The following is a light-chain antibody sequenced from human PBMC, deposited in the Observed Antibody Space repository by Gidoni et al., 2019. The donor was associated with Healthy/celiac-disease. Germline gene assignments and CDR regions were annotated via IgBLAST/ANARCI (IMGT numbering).Light chain of an antibody. CDR3: SSYAGSNVWV. Sequence: QSALTQPPSAPGSPGPSVTISCTGTSSDVGGYNYLPWYQQHPGKAPKLMIYEVSKRPSRVPDRVSGSKSGNTASLTVSGRQAEDEADYYCSSYAGSNVWVFGGGTKLTVL. J-gene: IGLJ3*02. V-gene: IGLV2-8*01. CDR1: SSDVGGYNY. CDR2: EVS.